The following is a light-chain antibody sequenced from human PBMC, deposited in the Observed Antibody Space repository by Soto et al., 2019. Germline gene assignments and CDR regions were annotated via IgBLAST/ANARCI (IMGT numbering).Light chain of an antibody. Sequence: QAVVTQPPSVAGAPGQRVTISCTGGSSNIGAGYYVHWYQQLPGTAPKLLIYGNSNRPSGVPDRFSGSKSGTSASLAITGLQADDEADYYCQSYDSSLSGSVFGGGTKLTVL. J-gene: IGLJ3*02. CDR1: SSNIGAGYY. CDR2: GNS. CDR3: QSYDSSLSGSV. V-gene: IGLV1-40*01.